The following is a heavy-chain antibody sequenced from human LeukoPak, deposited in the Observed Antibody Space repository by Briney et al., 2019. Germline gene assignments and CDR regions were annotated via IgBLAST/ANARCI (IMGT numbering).Heavy chain of an antibody. Sequence: SQTLSLTCTVSGGSISSGGYYWSWIRQHPGKGLEWIGYIYYSGSTYYNPSLKSRVTISVDTSKNQFSLKLSSVTAADTAVYYCARGDAEKNCVRTTGYAGIHTWGQGTLWTVSP. J-gene: IGHJ4*02. D-gene: IGHD2-2*01. V-gene: IGHV4-31*03. CDR2: IYYSGST. CDR1: GGSISSGGYY. CDR3: ARGDAEKNCVRTTGYAGIHT.